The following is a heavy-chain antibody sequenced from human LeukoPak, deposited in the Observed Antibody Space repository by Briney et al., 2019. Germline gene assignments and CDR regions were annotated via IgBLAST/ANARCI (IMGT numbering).Heavy chain of an antibody. CDR1: GGSISSYY. CDR3: ARDSNWGSNYYYYMDV. CDR2: ISYSEST. V-gene: IGHV4-59*01. Sequence: PSETLSLTCTVSGGSISSYYWSWIRQPPGKGLEWIGYISYSESTNYNPSLKSRVSFSVDTSKNQFSLRLSSVTAADTAVYYCARDSNWGSNYYYYMDVWGKGTTVTVSS. D-gene: IGHD7-27*01. J-gene: IGHJ6*03.